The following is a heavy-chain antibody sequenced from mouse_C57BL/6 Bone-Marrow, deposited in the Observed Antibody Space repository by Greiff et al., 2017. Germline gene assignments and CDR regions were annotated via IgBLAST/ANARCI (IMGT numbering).Heavy chain of an antibody. Sequence: QVQLQQPGAELVKPGASVKMSCKASGYTFTSYWLTWVKQRPGPGLEWIGDVYPGSGSTNYNEKFKSKATLTVDTSSSTAYMPRRSLTSEDSAVYYCARRGWLLRDFDYWGKGTTLTVSS. J-gene: IGHJ2*01. D-gene: IGHD2-3*01. V-gene: IGHV1-55*01. CDR2: VYPGSGST. CDR3: ARRGWLLRDFDY. CDR1: GYTFTSYW.